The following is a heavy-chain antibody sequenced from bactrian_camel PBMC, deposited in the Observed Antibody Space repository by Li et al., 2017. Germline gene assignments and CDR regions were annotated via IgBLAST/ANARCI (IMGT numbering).Heavy chain of an antibody. J-gene: IGHJ4*01. CDR2: MDNNGRT. CDR1: GLTDSKYC. V-gene: IGHV3S26*01. D-gene: IGHD4*01. CDR3: VAERRCDSDYNGNY. Sequence: HVQLVESGGGSVLAGGSLRLSCAASGLTDSKYCMNWFRQAPGKEREGVAGMDNNGRTSIRGSVKGRFTVSRDAAKRSIYLQMNSLKTEDTAVYYCVAERRCDSDYNGNYWGQGTQVTVS.